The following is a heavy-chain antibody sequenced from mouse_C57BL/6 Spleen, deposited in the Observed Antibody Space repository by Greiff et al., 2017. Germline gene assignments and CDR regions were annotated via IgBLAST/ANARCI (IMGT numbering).Heavy chain of an antibody. D-gene: IGHD1-1*01. CDR2: ISDGGSYT. V-gene: IGHV5-4*01. J-gene: IGHJ2*01. Sequence: EVMLVESGGGLVKPGGSLKLSCAASGFTFSSYAMSWVRQTPEKRLEWVATISDGGSYTYYPDNVKGRFTISRDNAKNNLYLQMSHLKPEDTAMYYCARDYYGSSSLTLDYWGQGTTLTVSS. CDR3: ARDYYGSSSLTLDY. CDR1: GFTFSSYA.